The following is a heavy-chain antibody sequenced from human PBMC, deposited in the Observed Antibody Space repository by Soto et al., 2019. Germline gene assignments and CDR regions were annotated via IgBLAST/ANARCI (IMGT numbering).Heavy chain of an antibody. CDR3: ARPYYDYGDYLDAFDI. D-gene: IGHD4-17*01. CDR2: INYSGST. V-gene: IGHV4-39*01. Sequence: QLQLQESGPGLVKPSETLSLTCTVSGGSISSSSYYWGWIRQPPGKGLEWIGSINYSGSTYYNPSLKSRVTISVDTSKNQFSLKLSSVTAADTAVYYCARPYYDYGDYLDAFDIWGQGTMVTVSS. CDR1: GGSISSSSYY. J-gene: IGHJ3*02.